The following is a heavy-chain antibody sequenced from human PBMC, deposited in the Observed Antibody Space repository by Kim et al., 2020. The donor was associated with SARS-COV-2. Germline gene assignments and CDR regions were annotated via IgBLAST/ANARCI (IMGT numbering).Heavy chain of an antibody. CDR1: GFTFSNAW. J-gene: IGHJ6*02. Sequence: GGSLRLSCAASGFTFSNAWMSWVRQAPGKGLEWVGRIKSKTDGGTTDYAAPVKGRFTISRDDSKNTLYLQMNSLKTEDTAVYYCTTDWNLEWLLSFYYYGMDVWGQGTTVTVSS. D-gene: IGHD3-3*01. V-gene: IGHV3-15*01. CDR3: TTDWNLEWLLSFYYYGMDV. CDR2: IKSKTDGGTT.